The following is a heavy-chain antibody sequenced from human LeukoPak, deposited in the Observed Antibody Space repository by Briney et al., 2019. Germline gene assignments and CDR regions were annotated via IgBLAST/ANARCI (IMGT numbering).Heavy chain of an antibody. D-gene: IGHD3-10*01. Sequence: GSLRLSCAASGFTFSSYAMSWVRQAPGKGLEWIGSIYYSGSTYYNPSLKSRVTISVDTSKNQFSLKLSSVTAAGTAVYYCASQLSAPNFDYWGQGTLVTVSS. V-gene: IGHV4-39*01. CDR2: IYYSGST. CDR3: ASQLSAPNFDY. CDR1: GFTFSSYA. J-gene: IGHJ4*02.